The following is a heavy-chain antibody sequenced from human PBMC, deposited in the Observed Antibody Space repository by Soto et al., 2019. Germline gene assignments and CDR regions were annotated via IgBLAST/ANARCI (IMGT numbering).Heavy chain of an antibody. CDR2: ISYDGSNK. V-gene: IGHV3-30-3*01. CDR3: ARDSYGLDY. J-gene: IGHJ4*02. D-gene: IGHD5-18*01. CDR1: GFTFSSYA. Sequence: QVQLVESGGGVVQPGRSLRLSCAASGFTFSSYAMHWVRQAPGKWLEWVAVISYDGSNKYYADSVKGRFTISRDNSKNTLYLQMNSLRAEDTAVYYCARDSYGLDYWGQGTLVTVSS.